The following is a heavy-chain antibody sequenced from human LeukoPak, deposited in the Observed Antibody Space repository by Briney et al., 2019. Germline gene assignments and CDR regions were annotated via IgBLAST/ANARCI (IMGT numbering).Heavy chain of an antibody. D-gene: IGHD6-19*01. CDR3: ASFSFRDSSGWYYFDY. V-gene: IGHV4-30-2*01. CDR2: IYHSGST. J-gene: IGHJ4*02. CDR1: GGSISSGGYY. Sequence: SETLSLTCVVSGGSISSGGYYWSWIRQPPGKGLEWIGYIYHSGSTYYNPSLKSRVTISVDRSKNQFSLKLSSVTAADTAVYYCASFSFRDSSGWYYFDYWGQGTLVTVSS.